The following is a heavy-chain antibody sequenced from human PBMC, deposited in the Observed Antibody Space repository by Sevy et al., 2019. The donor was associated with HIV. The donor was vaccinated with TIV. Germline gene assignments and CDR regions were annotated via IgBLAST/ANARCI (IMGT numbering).Heavy chain of an antibody. CDR2: VSYDGSTK. J-gene: IGHJ3*01. Sequence: GGSLRLSCAASGFTFSNYGMHWVRQAPGKGLEWVAVVSYDGSTKYYADFVKGRFTISRDNSKNTVYLQMNTLRTEDTAVFYWAKGSKATDSAFDLWGQGTMVTVSS. CDR1: GFTFSNYG. D-gene: IGHD1-26*01. CDR3: AKGSKATDSAFDL. V-gene: IGHV3-30*18.